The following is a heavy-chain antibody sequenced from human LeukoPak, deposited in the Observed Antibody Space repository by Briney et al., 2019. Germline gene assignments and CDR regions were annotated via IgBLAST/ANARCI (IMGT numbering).Heavy chain of an antibody. CDR1: GDTFSSYA. CDR2: IFPIFGTA. V-gene: IGHV1-69*05. J-gene: IGHJ6*03. Sequence: ASVKVSCKASGDTFSSYAISWVRQAPGQGLEWMGGIFPIFGTANYAQKFQGRVTITTDESTSTAYMELSSLRSEDTAVYYCARGYSSSSRGYYYYYYMDVWGKGTTVTVSS. D-gene: IGHD6-6*01. CDR3: ARGYSSSSRGYYYYYYMDV.